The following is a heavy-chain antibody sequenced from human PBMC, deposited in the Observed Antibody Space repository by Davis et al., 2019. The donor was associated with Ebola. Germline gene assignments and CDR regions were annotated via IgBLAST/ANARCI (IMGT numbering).Heavy chain of an antibody. V-gene: IGHV3-43*01. CDR3: AKDMAAAGTHYYYYYGMDV. CDR1: GFTLDDYT. J-gene: IGHJ6*02. CDR2: ISWDGGST. D-gene: IGHD6-13*01. Sequence: PGGSLRLSCPASGFTLDDYTMHWVRQAPGKGLEWVSLISWDGGSTYYADSVKGRFTISRDNSKNSLYLQMNSLRTEDTALYYCAKDMAAAGTHYYYYYGMDVWGQGTTVTVSS.